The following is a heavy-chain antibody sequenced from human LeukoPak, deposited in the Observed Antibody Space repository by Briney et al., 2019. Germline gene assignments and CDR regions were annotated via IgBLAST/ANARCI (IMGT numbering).Heavy chain of an antibody. CDR2: IYSGGST. Sequence: GGSLRLSCAASGFTVSSNYMSWVRQASGKGLEWVSVIYSGGSTYYADSVKGRFTVSRDNSKNTLYLQMNSLRAEDTAVYYCAKAETLTGYYLFDYWGQGTLVTVSS. J-gene: IGHJ4*02. V-gene: IGHV3-53*01. D-gene: IGHD3-9*01. CDR1: GFTVSSNY. CDR3: AKAETLTGYYLFDY.